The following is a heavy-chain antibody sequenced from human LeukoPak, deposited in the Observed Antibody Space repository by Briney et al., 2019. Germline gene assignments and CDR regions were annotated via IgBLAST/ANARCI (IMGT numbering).Heavy chain of an antibody. J-gene: IGHJ5*02. V-gene: IGHV3-15*01. CDR2: IRNKADGETR. D-gene: IGHD2-8*01. Sequence: GGSLRLSCAASGFTFSNAWMSWVRQAPGKGPEWVGRIRNKADGETREYAAPVKGRFTISRDDSKNTLYLQMNSLKTEDTAMYYCATAFCINGGRIPWGQGTLVTVSS. CDR1: GFTFSNAW. CDR3: ATAFCINGGRIP.